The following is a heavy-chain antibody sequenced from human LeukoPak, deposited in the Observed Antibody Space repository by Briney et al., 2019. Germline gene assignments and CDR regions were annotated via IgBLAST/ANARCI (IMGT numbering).Heavy chain of an antibody. J-gene: IGHJ5*02. D-gene: IGHD2-2*01. CDR1: GGSISSSSYY. Sequence: PSETLSLTCTVSGGSISSSSYYWGWIRQPPGKGLEWIGSIYYSGSTYYNPSLKSRVTISVDTSKNQFSLKLGSVTAADTAVYYCARKMALGYCSSTSCRLSWFDPWGQGTLVTVSS. CDR2: IYYSGST. CDR3: ARKMALGYCSSTSCRLSWFDP. V-gene: IGHV4-39*01.